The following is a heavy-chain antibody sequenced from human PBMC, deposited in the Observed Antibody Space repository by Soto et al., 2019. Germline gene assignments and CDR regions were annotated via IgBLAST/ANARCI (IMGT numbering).Heavy chain of an antibody. CDR2: INPNSGGT. V-gene: IGHV1-2*02. J-gene: IGHJ6*02. Sequence: ASVKVSCKASGYTFTGYYMHWVRQAPGQGLEWMGWINPNSGGTNYAQKFQGRVTMTRDTSISTAYMELSRLRSDDTAVYYCARPLGELSLPYYYYDMDVWGQGTTVTVSS. CDR3: ARPLGELSLPYYYYDMDV. CDR1: GYTFTGYY. D-gene: IGHD1-7*01.